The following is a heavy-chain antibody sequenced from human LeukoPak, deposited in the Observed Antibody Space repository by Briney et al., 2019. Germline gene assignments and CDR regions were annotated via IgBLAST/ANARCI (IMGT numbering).Heavy chain of an antibody. Sequence: SETLSLTCTVSGGSISDYYWSWIRQPPGKGLEWIGHIYYSGSTNYNPSLKSRITISVDTSKNQISLKLSSVTAADTAVYYCARVDDSSVIDYWGQGTLVTVSS. CDR2: IYYSGST. CDR1: GGSISDYY. J-gene: IGHJ4*02. CDR3: ARVDDSSVIDY. V-gene: IGHV4-59*01. D-gene: IGHD3-22*01.